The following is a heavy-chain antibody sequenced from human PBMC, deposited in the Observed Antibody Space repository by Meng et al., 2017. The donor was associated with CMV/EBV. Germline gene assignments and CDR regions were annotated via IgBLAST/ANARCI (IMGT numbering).Heavy chain of an antibody. J-gene: IGHJ6*02. CDR3: ANRLFSYDTSGYPLPYYYYGMDV. Sequence: GESLKISCAASGFTFSSYGMHWVRQAPGKGLEWVAFIRYDGSNKYYADAVKSRFTISRDNSNNTLYLQMNSLRAEDTAVYYCANRLFSYDTSGYPLPYYYYGMDVWGQGTTVTVSS. V-gene: IGHV3-30*02. CDR2: IRYDGSNK. D-gene: IGHD3-22*01. CDR1: GFTFSSYG.